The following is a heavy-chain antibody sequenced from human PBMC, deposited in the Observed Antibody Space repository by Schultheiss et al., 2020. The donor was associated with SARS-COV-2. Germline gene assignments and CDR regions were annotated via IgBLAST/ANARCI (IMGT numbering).Heavy chain of an antibody. CDR1: GGSISSYY. CDR3: ASLDSSGYYILRY. D-gene: IGHD3-22*01. CDR2: INHSGST. Sequence: GSLRLSCTVSGGSISSYYWGWIRQPPGKGLEWIGEINHSGSTNYNPSLKSRVTISVDTSKNQFSLKLSSVTAADTAVYYCASLDSSGYYILRYWGQGTLVTVSS. J-gene: IGHJ4*02. V-gene: IGHV4-34*01.